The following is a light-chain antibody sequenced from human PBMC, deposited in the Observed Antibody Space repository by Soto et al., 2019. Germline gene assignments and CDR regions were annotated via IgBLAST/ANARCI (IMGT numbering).Light chain of an antibody. Sequence: QSVLTQPPSVTGAPGQRVTISCTGSHSDIGAGYGVHWYQQFPHSAPKLLIYDTTNRPSGVPDRFSGSSSGTSATLGITGLQTGDEADYYCGTWDSGLSAWVFGRGTQLTVL. CDR3: GTWDSGLSAWV. V-gene: IGLV1-40*01. CDR1: HSDIGAGYG. J-gene: IGLJ3*02. CDR2: DTT.